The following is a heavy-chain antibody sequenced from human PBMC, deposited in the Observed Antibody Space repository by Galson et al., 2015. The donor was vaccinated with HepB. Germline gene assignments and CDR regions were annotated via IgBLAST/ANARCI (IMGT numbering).Heavy chain of an antibody. J-gene: IGHJ3*02. CDR1: GITFSDHA. D-gene: IGHD3-10*01. CDR3: AKDGLARNGVWDAFDI. V-gene: IGHV3-23*01. Sequence: SLRLSCAASGITFSDHAMSWVRQIPGKGLEWVSPVGGPGTDTYYADSVKGRFTISRDNHESTLYLQMNGLRDEDTAVYYCAKDGLARNGVWDAFDIWGQGTVVTVSS. CDR2: VGGPGTDT.